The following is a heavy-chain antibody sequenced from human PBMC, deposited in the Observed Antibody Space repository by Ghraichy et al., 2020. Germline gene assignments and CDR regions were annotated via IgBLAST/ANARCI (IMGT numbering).Heavy chain of an antibody. CDR3: ARDLTRGYTNDY. D-gene: IGHD5-24*01. Sequence: GGSLRLSCAASGFDFSDYNMNWVRQAPGKGLDWVSHINGGSHSIFYADSAAGRFTISRDNAKNLLFLQMNNLRAEDTAVYYCARDLTRGYTNDYWGQGTLVTVSS. CDR1: GFDFSDYN. J-gene: IGHJ4*02. CDR2: INGGSHSI. V-gene: IGHV3-48*04.